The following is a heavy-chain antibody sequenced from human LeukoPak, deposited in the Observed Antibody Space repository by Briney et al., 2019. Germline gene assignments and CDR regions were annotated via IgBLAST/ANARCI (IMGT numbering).Heavy chain of an antibody. Sequence: PRGSLRLSCAASGFNFNRDWMIWVRQAPGKGLEWVANIKQDGSLKYYMDSVKGRFTISRDNAKNSLYLQMNSLRAEDTAVYYCVRDESPSDRSGYYDAFDIWGRGTMVTVSS. CDR3: VRDESPSDRSGYYDAFDI. CDR2: IKQDGSLK. J-gene: IGHJ3*02. D-gene: IGHD3-22*01. V-gene: IGHV3-7*01. CDR1: GFNFNRDW.